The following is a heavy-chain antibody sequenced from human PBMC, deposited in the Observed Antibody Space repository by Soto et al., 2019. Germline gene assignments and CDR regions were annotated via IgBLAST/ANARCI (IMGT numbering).Heavy chain of an antibody. CDR2: IYYSGST. CDR1: DDSINSYF. CDR3: AKGFYEGTATPRLDY. D-gene: IGHD3-16*01. Sequence: SETLSLTCTVSDDSINSYFWSWIRQPPGKGLEWIGYIYYSGSTNYNPSLKSRVTISGDTSKNQFSLKLSSVTAADTAAYYCAKGFYEGTATPRLDYWGQGTLVTVS. V-gene: IGHV4-59*01. J-gene: IGHJ4*02.